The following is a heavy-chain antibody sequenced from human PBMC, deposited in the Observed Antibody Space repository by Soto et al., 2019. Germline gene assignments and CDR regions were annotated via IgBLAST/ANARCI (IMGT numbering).Heavy chain of an antibody. J-gene: IGHJ3*02. CDR3: ARDIVGATMGAFDI. D-gene: IGHD1-26*01. Sequence: KTSETLSFTCTVSGGSISSYYWSWIRQPPGKGLEWIGYIYYSGSTNYNPSLKSRVTISVDTSKNQFSLKLSSVTAADTAVYYCARDIVGATMGAFDIWGQGTMVTVSS. CDR1: GGSISSYY. CDR2: IYYSGST. V-gene: IGHV4-59*01.